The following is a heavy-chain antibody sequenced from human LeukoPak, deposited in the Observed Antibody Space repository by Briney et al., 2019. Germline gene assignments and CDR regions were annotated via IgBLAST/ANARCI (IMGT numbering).Heavy chain of an antibody. V-gene: IGHV4-39*01. CDR1: GGSISSINYY. CDR3: ARHGRSSSQPQWYFDL. D-gene: IGHD6-6*01. J-gene: IGHJ2*01. CDR2: IYYSGST. Sequence: PSETLSLTCTVSGGSISSINYYWGWIRQPPGKGLDWIGTIYYSGSTYYNPSLKSRVTISVDTSKNQFSLKLSSVTAADTAVYYCARHGRSSSQPQWYFDLWGRGTLVTVSS.